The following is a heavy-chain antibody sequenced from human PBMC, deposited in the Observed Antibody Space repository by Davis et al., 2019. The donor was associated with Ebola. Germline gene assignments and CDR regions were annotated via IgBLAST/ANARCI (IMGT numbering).Heavy chain of an antibody. Sequence: GESLKISCAASGFTFSSYWMHWVRQAPGKGLVWVSRINSDGSSTSYADSVKGRFTISRDNAKNTLYLQMNSLRAEDTAVYYCARDQGHGFDDFWSGYHYGMDVWGQGTTVTVSS. CDR3: ARDQGHGFDDFWSGYHYGMDV. D-gene: IGHD3-3*01. CDR1: GFTFSSYW. CDR2: INSDGSST. J-gene: IGHJ6*02. V-gene: IGHV3-74*01.